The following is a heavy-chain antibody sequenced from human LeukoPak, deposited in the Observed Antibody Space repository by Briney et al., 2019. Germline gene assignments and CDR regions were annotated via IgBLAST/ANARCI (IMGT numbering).Heavy chain of an antibody. Sequence: SETLSLTCAVYGGSFSGYYWSWIRQPPGKGLEWIGEINHSGSTNYNPSLKSRVTISVDTSKNQFSLKLSSVTAADTAVYYCARGQEDIVVVPAAPGNYYMDVWGKGTTVTVSS. J-gene: IGHJ6*03. V-gene: IGHV4-34*01. CDR3: ARGQEDIVVVPAAPGNYYMDV. D-gene: IGHD2-2*01. CDR2: INHSGST. CDR1: GGSFSGYY.